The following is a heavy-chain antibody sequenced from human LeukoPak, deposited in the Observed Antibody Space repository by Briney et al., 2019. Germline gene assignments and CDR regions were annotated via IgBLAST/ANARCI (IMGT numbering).Heavy chain of an antibody. Sequence: SETLSLTCTVSGGSISTYFWSWIRQPPGKGLEWIGDIYYSGSTNYNPSLKSRVTISVDTSKNQFSLKLSSVTAADTAVYYCARTPSSSWYTVGAFDIWGQGTMVTVSS. V-gene: IGHV4-59*12. D-gene: IGHD6-13*01. CDR2: IYYSGST. J-gene: IGHJ3*02. CDR3: ARTPSSSWYTVGAFDI. CDR1: GGSISTYF.